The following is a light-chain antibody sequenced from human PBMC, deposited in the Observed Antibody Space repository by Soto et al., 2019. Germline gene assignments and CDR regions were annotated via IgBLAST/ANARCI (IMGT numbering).Light chain of an antibody. CDR1: QTINNN. CDR2: GAS. J-gene: IGKJ1*01. Sequence: DIVMTQSPATLSMSPGERATLSCRASQTINNNLAGNQQKPGQAPSLLNYGASTPATAIPDRFSGSRSGPEFTLNISSLQSEDFAVYYCQQYDKWPWTFGQGTQVEIK. CDR3: QQYDKWPWT. V-gene: IGKV3-15*01.